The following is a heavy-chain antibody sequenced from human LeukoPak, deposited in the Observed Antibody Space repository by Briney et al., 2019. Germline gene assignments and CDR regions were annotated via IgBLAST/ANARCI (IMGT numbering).Heavy chain of an antibody. CDR3: ARWEITMGRGFDY. D-gene: IGHD3-10*01. CDR1: GASISSYY. CDR2: IYYSWST. J-gene: IGHJ4*02. Sequence: SETLSLTCTVSGASISSYYWGWIRQPPGKGLEWIGTIYYSWSTDYNASLKSRVIISGDTSKNQFSLKMSSVTAADTAVYYCARWEITMGRGFDYWGRGILVTVSS. V-gene: IGHV4-59*08.